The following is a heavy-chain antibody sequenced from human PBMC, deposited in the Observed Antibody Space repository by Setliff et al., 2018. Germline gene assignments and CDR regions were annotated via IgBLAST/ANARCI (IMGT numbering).Heavy chain of an antibody. CDR3: ARGKMDVVAVAGKYCVMDV. CDR1: GYTFSDYG. J-gene: IGHJ6*02. Sequence: ASVKVSCKASGYTFSDYGITWVRQAPGQGLEWMGWIIPIFGLPVYAQRFQGRVTITADESTSTAYMELSSLRPEDTAVYYCARGKMDVVAVAGKYCVMDVWGQGTTVTVS. V-gene: IGHV1-69*13. CDR2: IIPIFGLP. D-gene: IGHD6-19*01.